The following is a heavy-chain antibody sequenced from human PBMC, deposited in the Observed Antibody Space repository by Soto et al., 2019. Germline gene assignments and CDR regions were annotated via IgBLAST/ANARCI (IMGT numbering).Heavy chain of an antibody. J-gene: IGHJ4*02. CDR2: IDHSGST. CDR3: ARGNVEKNNGHPTLFDY. D-gene: IGHD2-8*01. CDR1: GGSFSGYY. Sequence: SETLSLTCAVYGGSFSGYYWSWIRRPPGKGLEWIGEIDHSGSTNYNPSLKSRVTISVDTSKNQFSLKLSSVPAADTAVYYCARGNVEKNNGHPTLFDYWGQGTLVTVSS. V-gene: IGHV4-34*01.